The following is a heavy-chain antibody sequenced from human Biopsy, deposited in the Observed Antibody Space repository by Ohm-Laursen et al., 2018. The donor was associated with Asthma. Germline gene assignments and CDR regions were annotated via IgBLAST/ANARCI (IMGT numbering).Heavy chain of an antibody. Sequence: SVKVSCKSLGGTFNTYVIGWVRQAPGQGLEWMGGINSVFGTPTYPQKFQDRVTITAEDSTSTVYMELRSLRSEDTAGYFCARKAGSCISRTCYSLDFWGQGTLVTVSS. CDR1: GGTFNTYV. D-gene: IGHD2-2*01. V-gene: IGHV1-69*13. CDR3: ARKAGSCISRTCYSLDF. CDR2: INSVFGTP. J-gene: IGHJ4*02.